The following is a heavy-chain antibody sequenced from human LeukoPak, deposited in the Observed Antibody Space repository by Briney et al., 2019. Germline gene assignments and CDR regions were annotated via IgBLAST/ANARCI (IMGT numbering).Heavy chain of an antibody. J-gene: IGHJ4*02. CDR1: GFTFSSYG. CDR3: AKDSTSTAAGSTYFDY. V-gene: IGHV3-30*18. Sequence: GGSLRLSCAASGFTFSSYGMHWVRQAPGKGLEWVAVVSYDGSRKYYADSVKGRFTISRENSKNTLILQMNSLRVEDTAVYYCAKDSTSTAAGSTYFDYWGQGALVTVSS. D-gene: IGHD6-13*01. CDR2: VSYDGSRK.